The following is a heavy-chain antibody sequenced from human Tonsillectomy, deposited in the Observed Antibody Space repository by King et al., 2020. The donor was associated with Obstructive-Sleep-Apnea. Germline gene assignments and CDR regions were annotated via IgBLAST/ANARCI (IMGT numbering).Heavy chain of an antibody. CDR3: ARAKGYCSSTSCSPREFEP. V-gene: IGHV4-34*01. CDR2: INHSGST. D-gene: IGHD2-2*01. Sequence: VQLPQWGAGLLKPSETLSLTCAVYGGSFSGYYWSWIRQPPGKGLEWIGEINHSGSTNYNPSLKSRVTISVDTSKNQFSLKLSSVTAADTAVYYCARAKGYCSSTSCSPREFEPSGQGALVTVSS. J-gene: IGHJ5*02. CDR1: GGSFSGYY.